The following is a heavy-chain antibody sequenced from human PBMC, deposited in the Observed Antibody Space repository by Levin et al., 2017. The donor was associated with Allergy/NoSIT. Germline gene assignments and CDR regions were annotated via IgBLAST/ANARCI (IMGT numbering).Heavy chain of an antibody. CDR2: IGWNSDSI. J-gene: IGHJ4*02. Sequence: SLKISCAASGFTFDDYAMHWVRQAPGKGLEWVSGIGWNSDSIVYADSVKGRFTISRDNARNSLDLQMNSLRAEDTALYYCAKDLNPNIASRRGIDYWGQGSLVTVSS. D-gene: IGHD6-6*01. CDR1: GFTFDDYA. V-gene: IGHV3-9*01. CDR3: AKDLNPNIASRRGIDY.